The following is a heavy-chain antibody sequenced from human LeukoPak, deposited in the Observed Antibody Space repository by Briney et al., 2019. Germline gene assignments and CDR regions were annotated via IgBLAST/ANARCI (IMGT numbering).Heavy chain of an antibody. V-gene: IGHV3-23*01. CDR1: GFSFSNYG. CDR3: AKGGYDYAEYVDY. CDR2: ISFSGANT. Sequence: GGSLRLSCAASGFSFSNYGMSWVRQAPGKGLEWVSRISFSGANTYYADSVRGRFTISRDKSKNTLFLQMNSLRAEDTAVYYCAKGGYDYAEYVDYWGQGTLVTVSS. D-gene: IGHD3-16*01. J-gene: IGHJ4*02.